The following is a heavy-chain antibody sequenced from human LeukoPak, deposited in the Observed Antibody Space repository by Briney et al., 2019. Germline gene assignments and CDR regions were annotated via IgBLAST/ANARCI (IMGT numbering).Heavy chain of an antibody. CDR3: ARHYLSAYQWYFDL. CDR2: IIPFFGTA. J-gene: IGHJ2*01. Sequence: ASVKVSCKASGYTFTDYYIHWVRQAPGQGLEWMGGIIPFFGTANYAQKFQGRVTITADESTSTAYMELSSLRSEDTAVYYCARHYLSAYQWYFDLWGRGTLVTVSS. D-gene: IGHD3-3*02. CDR1: GYTFTDYY. V-gene: IGHV1-69*13.